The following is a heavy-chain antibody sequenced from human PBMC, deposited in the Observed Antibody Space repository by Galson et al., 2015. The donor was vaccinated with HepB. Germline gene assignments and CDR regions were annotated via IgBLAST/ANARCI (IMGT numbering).Heavy chain of an antibody. CDR3: ARDGDQGYYYYYMDV. Sequence: SLRLSCAASGFTFSSYSMNWVRQAPGKGLEWVSSISSSSSYIYYADSVKGRFTISRDNAKNSLYLQMNSLRAEDTAVYYCARDGDQGYYYYYMDVWGKGTTVTVSS. CDR2: ISSSSSYI. D-gene: IGHD2-2*01. V-gene: IGHV3-21*01. CDR1: GFTFSSYS. J-gene: IGHJ6*03.